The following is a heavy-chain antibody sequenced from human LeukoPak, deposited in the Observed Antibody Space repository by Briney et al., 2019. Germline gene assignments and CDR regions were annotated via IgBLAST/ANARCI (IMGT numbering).Heavy chain of an antibody. J-gene: IGHJ4*02. CDR2: ISSSGSHI. V-gene: IGHV3-21*01. CDR1: GFTFSTYA. D-gene: IGHD3-22*01. Sequence: GGSLRLSCEASGFTFSTYAMHWVRQAPGKGLEWVSSISSSGSHIYYGDSVKGRFTISRDNAKTSLYLQMNSLRAEDTAMYYCAGTSEFYYDSSAYYFFHYWGQGILVTVSS. CDR3: AGTSEFYYDSSAYYFFHY.